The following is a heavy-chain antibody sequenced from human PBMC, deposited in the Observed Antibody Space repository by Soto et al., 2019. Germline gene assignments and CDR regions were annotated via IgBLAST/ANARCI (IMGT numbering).Heavy chain of an antibody. J-gene: IGHJ3*02. CDR2: IGGSGTTI. D-gene: IGHD1-26*01. Sequence: QAQVVESGGGLVKPGGSLRLSCATSGINFSDHFMAWIRLSPGKGLEWIAYIGGSGTTIYYADSVRGRFTISRDNANDSLYLQMNSLRAEDTAVDYCARDGRYKTPYDGFDTWGQGTMVTVSS. CDR1: GINFSDHF. V-gene: IGHV3-11*01. CDR3: ARDGRYKTPYDGFDT.